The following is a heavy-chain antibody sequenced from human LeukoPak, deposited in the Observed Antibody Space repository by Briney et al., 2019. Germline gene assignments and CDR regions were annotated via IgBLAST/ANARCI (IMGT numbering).Heavy chain of an antibody. D-gene: IGHD6-19*01. J-gene: IGHJ4*02. V-gene: IGHV3-30*02. CDR1: GFTFSSYG. Sequence: GGSLRLSCAASGFTFSSYGMHWVRQAPGKGLEWVAFIRYDGSNKYYADSVKGRFTISRDNSKNTLYLQMNSLRAEDTAVYYCARESRVPQGNHLPYSSRSMGSSGWYYFDYWGQGTLVTVSS. CDR3: ARESRVPQGNHLPYSSRSMGSSGWYYFDY. CDR2: IRYDGSNK.